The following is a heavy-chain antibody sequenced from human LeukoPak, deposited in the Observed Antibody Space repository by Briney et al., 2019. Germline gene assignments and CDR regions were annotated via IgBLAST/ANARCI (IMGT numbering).Heavy chain of an antibody. D-gene: IGHD3-10*01. J-gene: IGHJ4*02. CDR2: ISYDGSNK. V-gene: IGHV3-30*04. CDR3: ARDGENYYGSGSYYNGFDY. CDR1: GFTFSSYA. Sequence: GGSLRLSCAASGFTFSSYAVHWVRQAPGKGLEWVAVISYDGSNKYYADSVKGRFTISRDNSKNTLYLQMNSLRAEDTAVYYCARDGENYYGSGSYYNGFDYWGQGTLVTVSS.